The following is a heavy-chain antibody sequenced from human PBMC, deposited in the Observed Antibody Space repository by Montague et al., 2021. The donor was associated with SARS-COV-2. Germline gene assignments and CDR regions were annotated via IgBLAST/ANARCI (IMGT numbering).Heavy chain of an antibody. CDR2: TSISSTTI. J-gene: IGHJ5*02. D-gene: IGHD6-13*01. Sequence: SLRLSCAASGFTFSSCSMNWVRHAPGKGLEWVSYTSISSTTIYYAYSVKGLFTTSRDNANNSLYLQMHSLSDEDTAVYYCARDLYSSSWPGNWFDPWGQGTLVTVSS. CDR1: GFTFSSCS. V-gene: IGHV3-48*02. CDR3: ARDLYSSSWPGNWFDP.